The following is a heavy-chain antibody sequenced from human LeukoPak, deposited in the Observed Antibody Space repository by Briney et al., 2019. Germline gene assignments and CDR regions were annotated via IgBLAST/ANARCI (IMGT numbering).Heavy chain of an antibody. CDR1: GFTFSSYW. CDR3: ARDQRGDSFGENDY. Sequence: GGPLRLSCAASGFTFSSYWMSWLRQAPAKGLKGVTNIKPYGSEKYYVDSVKGRFTISRDNDKNSLYLQMNSLRAEDTAVYYCARDQRGDSFGENDYWGQGTLVTVSS. CDR2: IKPYGSEK. V-gene: IGHV3-7*03. J-gene: IGHJ4*02. D-gene: IGHD5-18*01.